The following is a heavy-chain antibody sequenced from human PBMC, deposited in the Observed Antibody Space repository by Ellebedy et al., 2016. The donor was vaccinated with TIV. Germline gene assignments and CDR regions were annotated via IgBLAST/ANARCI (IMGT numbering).Heavy chain of an antibody. D-gene: IGHD4-23*01. V-gene: IGHV3-23*01. J-gene: IGHJ3*01. CDR3: ARDPVGVGPAFDV. CDR2: ITESGGNT. CDR1: NYSFRNHA. Sequence: AASVKVSCKASNYSFRNHAISWVRQAPGKGLEWVSSITESGGNTYYADSVKGRFTISRDNSKDTLFLQMNSLRAEDTAIYFCARDPVGVGPAFDVWGQGTMVTVSS.